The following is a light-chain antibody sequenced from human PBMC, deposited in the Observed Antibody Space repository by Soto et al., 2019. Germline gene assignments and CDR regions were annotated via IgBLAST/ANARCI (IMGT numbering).Light chain of an antibody. Sequence: EIVLTPSPATLSLSPGERATLSCRASQSVAYTYLAWFQQKPGQAPRLLIYGASNRATGIPDRFSGSGSGTDFTLTISRLEPEDFAVYYCQQAGTFGQGTKVDIK. V-gene: IGKV3-20*01. CDR3: QQAGT. CDR1: QSVAYTY. J-gene: IGKJ1*01. CDR2: GAS.